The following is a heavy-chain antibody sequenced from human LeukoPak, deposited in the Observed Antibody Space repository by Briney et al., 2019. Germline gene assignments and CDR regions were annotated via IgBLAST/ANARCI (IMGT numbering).Heavy chain of an antibody. V-gene: IGHV1-69*13. CDR2: IIAMIGTA. Sequence: SVKASCKASGGTFSGYAINWVRRAPGQGLEWMGGIIAMIGTAKYAQRFQGRVTITADESTSTAYMEVSSLRSEDTAVYYCAIFQGTYGDNGNDHWGQGTLVIVSS. CDR1: GGTFSGYA. D-gene: IGHD4-17*01. J-gene: IGHJ4*02. CDR3: AIFQGTYGDNGNDH.